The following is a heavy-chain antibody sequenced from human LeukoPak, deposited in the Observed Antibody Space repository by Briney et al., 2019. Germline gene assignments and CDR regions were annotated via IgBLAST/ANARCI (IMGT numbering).Heavy chain of an antibody. CDR3: ARDRQIVADYYGMDV. V-gene: IGHV4-39*07. Sequence: SETLSLTCTVSGGSISSSPYSWGWIRQPPGKGLEWIGSIYYSGGTHYSGNTYYNPSLKSRLTISVDTSKNQFSLKIRSVTAADTAVYYCARDRQIVADYYGMDVWGQGTTVTVSS. D-gene: IGHD3-22*01. J-gene: IGHJ6*02. CDR1: GGSISSSPYS. CDR2: IYYSGGT.